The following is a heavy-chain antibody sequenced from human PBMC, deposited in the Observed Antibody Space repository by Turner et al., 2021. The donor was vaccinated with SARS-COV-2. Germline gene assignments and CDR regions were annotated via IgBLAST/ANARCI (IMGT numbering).Heavy chain of an antibody. J-gene: IGHJ5*02. D-gene: IGHD2-2*01. CDR3: ARDCSTTTCEA. CDR2: ISSRSSYI. V-gene: IGHV3-21*01. Sequence: EVQLVESGGGLVKPGGSMRLSCAASGFTFSSYSMKWVRQAPGKGLEWVSSISSRSSYIYYADSVKGRFTISRDNAKNSLNLQMNSLRAEDTAVYYGARDCSTTTCEAWGQGTLVTVSS. CDR1: GFTFSSYS.